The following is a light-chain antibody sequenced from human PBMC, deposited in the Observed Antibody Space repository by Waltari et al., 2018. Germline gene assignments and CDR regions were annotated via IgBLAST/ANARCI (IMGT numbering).Light chain of an antibody. V-gene: IGLV2-14*03. Sequence: QSALTQPASVSGSPGHSITISCTGTSGHVGGYDYVSWYQQHPGKAPKLVIYDVNNRPSRISHRFSGSKSGTTASLSISGLQADDEADVFCSSWTTSDTRKVIFGGGTKLTVL. J-gene: IGLJ2*01. CDR1: SGHVGGYDY. CDR2: DVN. CDR3: SSWTTSDTRKVI.